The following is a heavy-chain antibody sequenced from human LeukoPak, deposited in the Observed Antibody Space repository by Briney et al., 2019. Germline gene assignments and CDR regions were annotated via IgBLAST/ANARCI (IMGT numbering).Heavy chain of an antibody. CDR2: VNQDGSEK. J-gene: IGHJ4*02. CDR1: GFTFSSYW. D-gene: IGHD2-8*01. V-gene: IGHV3-7*01. CDR3: ARLRDVYHY. Sequence: GGSLRLSCAASGFTFSSYWMSWVRQAPGKGLEWVASVNQDGSEKYYVDSVKGRFTISRDNAKNSLYLEMNSLRVEDTAVYYCARLRDVYHYWGQGTLVTVSS.